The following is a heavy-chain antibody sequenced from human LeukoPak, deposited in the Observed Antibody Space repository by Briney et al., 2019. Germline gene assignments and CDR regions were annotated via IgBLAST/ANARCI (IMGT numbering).Heavy chain of an antibody. J-gene: IGHJ3*02. CDR3: ARSMGITMVRGVIITDDAFDI. D-gene: IGHD3-10*01. CDR2: IYYSGST. Sequence: SETLSLTCAVYGGSFSGYYWSWIRQPPGKGLEWIGYIYYSGSTNYNPSLKSRVTISVDTSKNQFSLKLSSVTAADTAVYCCARSMGITMVRGVIITDDAFDIWGQGTMVTVSS. CDR1: GGSFSGYY. V-gene: IGHV4-59*01.